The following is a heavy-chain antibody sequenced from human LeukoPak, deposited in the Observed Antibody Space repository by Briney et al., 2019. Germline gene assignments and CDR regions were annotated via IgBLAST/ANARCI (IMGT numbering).Heavy chain of an antibody. CDR3: ARGGYCSSTSCYGWFDP. V-gene: IGHV1-69*05. J-gene: IGHJ5*02. D-gene: IGHD2-2*01. CDR1: GGTFSSYA. CDR2: IIPIFGTA. Sequence: ASVKVSCKASGGTFSSYAISWVRQAPGQGLEWMGGIIPIFGTANYAQKFQGRVTITTDESTSTAYIELSSLRSEDTAVYYCARGGYCSSTSCYGWFDPWGQGTLVTVSS.